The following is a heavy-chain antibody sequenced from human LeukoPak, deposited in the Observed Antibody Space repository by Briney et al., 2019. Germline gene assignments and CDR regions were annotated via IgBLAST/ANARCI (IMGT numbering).Heavy chain of an antibody. D-gene: IGHD2-21*01. V-gene: IGHV4-61*02. CDR2: IYTSGST. CDR3: ARVGVPVIAGWFDP. CDR1: GGSISRGSYY. J-gene: IGHJ5*02. Sequence: SQTLSLTCTVSGGSISRGSYYWSWIRQPPGKGLEWIGRIYTSGSTNYNPSLKSRVTISVDTSKNQFSLKLSSVTAADTAVYYCARVGVPVIAGWFDPWGQGTLVTV.